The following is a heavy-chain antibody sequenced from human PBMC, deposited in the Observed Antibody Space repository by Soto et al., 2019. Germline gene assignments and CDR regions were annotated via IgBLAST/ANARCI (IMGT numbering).Heavy chain of an antibody. CDR1: GGSFSGYY. CDR3: ARGGVAVAGTHWYFQH. CDR2: INHSGST. V-gene: IGHV4-34*01. J-gene: IGHJ1*01. D-gene: IGHD6-19*01. Sequence: SETLSLTCAVYGGSFSGYYWSWIRQLPGKGLEWIGEINHSGSTNYNPSLKSRVTISVDTSKNQFSLKLSSVTAADTAVYYCARGGVAVAGTHWYFQHWGQGTLVTVSS.